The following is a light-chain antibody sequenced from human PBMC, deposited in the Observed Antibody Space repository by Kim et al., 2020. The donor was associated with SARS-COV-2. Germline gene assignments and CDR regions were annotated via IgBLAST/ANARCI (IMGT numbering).Light chain of an antibody. Sequence: PGEGATLSCRASHNVGISLGWYQQTAGQSPRLLIYDAAMRAAGIPDRFSGSGSGTDFTLTIGSLAPEDFAIYYCQQRGSWPPAVTFGGGTKVDIK. V-gene: IGKV3-11*01. CDR2: DAA. J-gene: IGKJ4*01. CDR3: QQRGSWPPAVT. CDR1: HNVGIS.